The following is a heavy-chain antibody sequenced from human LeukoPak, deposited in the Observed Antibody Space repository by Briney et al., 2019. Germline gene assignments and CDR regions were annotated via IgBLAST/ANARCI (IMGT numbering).Heavy chain of an antibody. CDR1: GFTFSNYD. V-gene: IGHV3-33*01. J-gene: IGHJ4*02. CDR2: IWFDGSNK. CDR3: ASSAGALIDC. Sequence: GGSLRLSCAASGFTFSNYDMHWVRKAPCQGRECVSVIWFDGSNKFYADSVKGRFTISRDNSKNTLYLQMNSLRAEDTAVYYCASSAGALIDCGGQGTLVIVSS. D-gene: IGHD6-19*01.